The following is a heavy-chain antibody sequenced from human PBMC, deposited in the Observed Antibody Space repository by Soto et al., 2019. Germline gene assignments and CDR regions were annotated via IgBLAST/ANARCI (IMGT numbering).Heavy chain of an antibody. CDR2: IYHSGST. D-gene: IGHD6-13*01. CDR3: ARSPRSIAAGGIDY. V-gene: IGHV4-4*02. J-gene: IGHJ4*02. CDR1: GGSIRSSNL. Sequence: SETLTLTCAVSGGSIRSSNLCAWVRQLPGKGLEWIGEIYHSGSTNYNPSLKSRVTISVDKSKNQFSLKVTSVTDADTAVYYCARSPRSIAAGGIDYWGQGILVTVS.